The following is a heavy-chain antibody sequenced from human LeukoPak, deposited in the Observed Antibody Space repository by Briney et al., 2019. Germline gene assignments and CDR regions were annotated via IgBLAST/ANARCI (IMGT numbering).Heavy chain of an antibody. J-gene: IGHJ4*02. CDR3: ARFPSYFTMVRGVISAIDY. V-gene: IGHV4-39*07. CDR1: GGSISSSPYY. Sequence: PSETLSLTCTVSGGSISSSPYYWGWIRQPPGKGLEWIGSIYYSGTTHYSPSLESRVTISVDTSKNQFSLKLSSVTAADTAVYYCARFPSYFTMVRGVISAIDYWGQGTLVTVSS. D-gene: IGHD3-10*01. CDR2: IYYSGTT.